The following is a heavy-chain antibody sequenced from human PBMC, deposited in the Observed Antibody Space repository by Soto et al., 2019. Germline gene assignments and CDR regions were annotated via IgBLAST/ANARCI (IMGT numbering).Heavy chain of an antibody. CDR1: GYTFTGYY. Sequence: SVKVSCKASGYTFTGYYMHWVRQAPGQGLEWMGWINPNSGGTNYAQKFQGRVTMTRDTSISTAYMELSRLRSDDTAVYYCARDRTRYYDFWSGPTYVDVWGQGTTVTVS. J-gene: IGHJ6*02. CDR3: ARDRTRYYDFWSGPTYVDV. CDR2: INPNSGGT. V-gene: IGHV1-2*02. D-gene: IGHD3-3*01.